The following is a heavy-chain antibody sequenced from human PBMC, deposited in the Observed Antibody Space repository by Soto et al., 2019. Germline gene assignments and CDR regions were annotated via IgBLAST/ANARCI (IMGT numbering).Heavy chain of an antibody. Sequence: SVKVSCKASGVTFNSYTISWVRQAPGQGLEWMGGVIPIFATPKYAQKFQGRVTITADESTSTTYMELSSLRSEDTAVFYCAGTGWHYYYGMDVWGQGTTVTVS. CDR1: GVTFNSYT. CDR2: VIPIFATP. J-gene: IGHJ6*02. D-gene: IGHD6-19*01. V-gene: IGHV1-69*13. CDR3: AGTGWHYYYGMDV.